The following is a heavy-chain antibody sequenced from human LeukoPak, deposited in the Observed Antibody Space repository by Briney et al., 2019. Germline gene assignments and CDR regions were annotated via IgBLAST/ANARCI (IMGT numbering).Heavy chain of an antibody. V-gene: IGHV3-23*01. D-gene: IGHD3-22*01. CDR2: ISGSAGST. CDR1: GFTFSSYA. J-gene: IGHJ4*02. CDR3: AKGDSDSSGYYLD. Sequence: PGGSLRLSCAASGFTFSSYAMSWVRQAPGKGLEWVSAISGSAGSTYYADPVKGRLTISRDNSKNTLYLQMNSLRAEDTAVYYCAKGDSDSSGYYLDWGQGTLVTVSS.